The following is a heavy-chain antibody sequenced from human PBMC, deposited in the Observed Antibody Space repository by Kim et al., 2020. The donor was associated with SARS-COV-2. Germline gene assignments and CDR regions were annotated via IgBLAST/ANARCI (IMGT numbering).Heavy chain of an antibody. CDR2: ISSSSSYI. CDR1: GFTFSSYS. V-gene: IGHV3-21*01. J-gene: IGHJ6*02. CDR3: ARVSGSYLDRGLLHYYYYGMDV. D-gene: IGHD3-10*01. Sequence: GGSLRLSCAASGFTFSSYSMNWVRQAPGKGLEWVSSISSSSSYIYYADSVKGRFTISRDNAKNSLYLQMNSLRAEDTAVYYCARVSGSYLDRGLLHYYYYGMDVWGQGTTVTVSS.